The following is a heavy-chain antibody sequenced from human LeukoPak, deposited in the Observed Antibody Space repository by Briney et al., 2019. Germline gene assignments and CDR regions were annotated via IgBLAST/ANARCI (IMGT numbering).Heavy chain of an antibody. CDR3: AKESGKFDY. J-gene: IGHJ4*02. Sequence: GGSLRLSCTASGFTFDDYAMSWVRQAPGKGLEWVSLISGDGVSTFYADSVKGRFSISRDNSKNSLYLEMNSLRTEDAAMYYCAKESGKFDYWGQGTLVAVSS. CDR1: GFTFDDYA. V-gene: IGHV3-43*02. CDR2: ISGDGVST.